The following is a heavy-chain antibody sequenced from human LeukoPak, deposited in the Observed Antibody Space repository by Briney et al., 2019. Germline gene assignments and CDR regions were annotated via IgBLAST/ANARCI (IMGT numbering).Heavy chain of an antibody. Sequence: GGSLRLSCAPSWFTYKYYGMHWVRQAPGKGLEWVAVIWSDATEKYYSDAVKGRFTISRDNSRNTLYLQMNSLTGEDTAVYYYAKDAQSGFDDSNSLEYWGQGTLVTVSS. D-gene: IGHD4-11*01. CDR2: IWSDATEK. CDR1: WFTYKYYG. CDR3: AKDAQSGFDDSNSLEY. J-gene: IGHJ4*02. V-gene: IGHV3-33*06.